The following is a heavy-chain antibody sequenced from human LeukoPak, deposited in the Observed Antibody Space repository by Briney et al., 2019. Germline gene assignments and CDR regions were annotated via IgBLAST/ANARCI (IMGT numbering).Heavy chain of an antibody. Sequence: ASVKVSCKASGYTFTSYGISWVRQAPGQGLEWMGWTSAYNGNTNYAQKFQGRVTMTTETSTSTAYMELRSLTSDDTAVYYCARDLPYSSSDRTPFDYWGQGTLVTASA. CDR2: TSAYNGNT. D-gene: IGHD6-6*01. CDR1: GYTFTSYG. J-gene: IGHJ4*02. CDR3: ARDLPYSSSDRTPFDY. V-gene: IGHV1-18*01.